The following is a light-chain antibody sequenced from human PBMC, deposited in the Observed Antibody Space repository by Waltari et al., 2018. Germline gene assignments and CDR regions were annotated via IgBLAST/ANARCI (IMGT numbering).Light chain of an antibody. J-gene: IGLJ2*01. CDR3: STWDYSLSAVV. CDR2: GD. CDR1: TNNVGSYA. Sequence: QSALTQEASVSGTMGQKVTLSCTGNTNNVGSYAVGWYQQISHGTPKTVMFGDSHPSGIPDRFSGSKSGTTASLTISGLQPEDEADYYCSTWDYSLSAVVFGGGTKLTVL. V-gene: IGLV1-36*01.